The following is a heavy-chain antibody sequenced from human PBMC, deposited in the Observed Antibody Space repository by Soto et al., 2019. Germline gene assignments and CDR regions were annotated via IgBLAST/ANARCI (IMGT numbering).Heavy chain of an antibody. D-gene: IGHD6-6*01. CDR2: IIPIFGTA. J-gene: IGHJ6*02. CDR1: GGTFSSYA. CDR3: ASYKVEISSSFVFDFYYYHYYVMDF. Sequence: SSVKVSCKASGGTFSSYAISWVRQAPGQELEWMGGIIPIFGTANYAQKFQGRVTITADESTSTAYMELSSLRSEDTAVYYCASYKVEISSSFVFDFYYYHYYVMDFCAQG. V-gene: IGHV1-69*13.